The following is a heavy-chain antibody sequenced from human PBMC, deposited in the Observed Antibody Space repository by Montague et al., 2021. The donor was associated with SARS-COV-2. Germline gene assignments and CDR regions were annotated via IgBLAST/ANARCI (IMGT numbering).Heavy chain of an antibody. D-gene: IGHD3-22*01. CDR1: GCSISSSSFY. Sequence: SETLSLTCTVSGCSISSSSFYLGWFSQPPGKGPAWLGCIYYNCFPYSNPSPRSRVTISVDTSKNHFSLKLSSVTAADTAVYYCARLGDYYDGRRGAFGIWGTRTMVS. V-gene: IGHV4-39*02. J-gene: IGHJ3*02. CDR2: IYYNCFP. CDR3: ARLGDYYDGRRGAFGI.